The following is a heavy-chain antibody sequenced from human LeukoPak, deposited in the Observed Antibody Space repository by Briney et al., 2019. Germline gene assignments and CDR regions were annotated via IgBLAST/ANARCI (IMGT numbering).Heavy chain of an antibody. CDR3: ATYTHWVAGDV. CDR2: MNEDGSER. J-gene: IGHJ6*02. V-gene: IGHV3-7*01. CDR1: GFTFSKSW. Sequence: GGSLRLSCAASGFTFSKSWMSWVRQAPGKGLEWVANMNEDGSERDYVDSVKGRFTISRDNARKSLYLQMSRLRAEDTAVYYCATYTHWVAGDVWGQGTTVTVSS. D-gene: IGHD3-16*01.